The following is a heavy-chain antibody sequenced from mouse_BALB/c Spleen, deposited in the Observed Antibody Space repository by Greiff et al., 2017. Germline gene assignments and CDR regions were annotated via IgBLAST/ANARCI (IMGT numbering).Heavy chain of an antibody. CDR2: ISYSGST. J-gene: IGHJ3*01. CDR1: GYSITSDYA. CDR3: ARYEAWFAY. D-gene: IGHD2-14*01. V-gene: IGHV3-2*02. Sequence: VQLKESGPGLVKPSQSLSLTCTVTGYSITSDYAWNWIRQFPGNKLEWMGYISYSGSTSYNPSLKSRISITRDTSKNQFFLQLNSVTTEDTATYYCARYEAWFAYWGQGTLVTVSA.